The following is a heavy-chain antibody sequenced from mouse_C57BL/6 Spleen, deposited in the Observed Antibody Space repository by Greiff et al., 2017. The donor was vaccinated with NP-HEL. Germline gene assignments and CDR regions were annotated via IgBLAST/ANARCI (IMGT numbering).Heavy chain of an antibody. D-gene: IGHD3-3*01. J-gene: IGHJ3*01. CDR2: INYDGSST. Sequence: DVKLVESEGGLVQPGSSMKLSCTASGFTFSDYYMPWVRQVPEKGLEWVANINYDGSSTYYLDSLKSRFIISRDNAKTILYLQRSSMKSEDTATYYCARGETGRGFAYWGQGTLVTVSA. CDR3: ARGETGRGFAY. CDR1: GFTFSDYY. V-gene: IGHV5-16*01.